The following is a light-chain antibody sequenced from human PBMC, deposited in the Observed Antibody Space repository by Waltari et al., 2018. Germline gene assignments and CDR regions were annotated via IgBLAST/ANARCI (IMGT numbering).Light chain of an antibody. V-gene: IGLV1-47*01. CDR1: SSNTGSNY. CDR3: ASWDDSLSGPV. CDR2: RNT. Sequence: QPVLTQPPSASGTPGQRGTISCSGSSSNTGSNYVYWYQHVPGAAPKLLIYRNTQRPSGVPDRFSGSKSGTSASLAISGLRSEDEADYFCASWDDSLSGPVFGGGTKLTVL. J-gene: IGLJ2*01.